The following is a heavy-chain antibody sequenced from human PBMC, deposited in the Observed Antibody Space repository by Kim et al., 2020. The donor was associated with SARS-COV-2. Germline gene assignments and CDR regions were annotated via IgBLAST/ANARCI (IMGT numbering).Heavy chain of an antibody. CDR1: GFTFSSYS. D-gene: IGHD6-19*01. Sequence: GGSLRLSCAASGFTFSSYSMNWVRQAPGKGLEWVSFISSTSSYIYYADSVKGRFTISRDNAKNSLYLQMNSLRAEDTAVYYCARSQWLVPGYYYYYGMDVCGQGAPFTVS. J-gene: IGHJ6*02. CDR2: ISSTSSYI. V-gene: IGHV3-21*04. CDR3: ARSQWLVPGYYYYYGMDV.